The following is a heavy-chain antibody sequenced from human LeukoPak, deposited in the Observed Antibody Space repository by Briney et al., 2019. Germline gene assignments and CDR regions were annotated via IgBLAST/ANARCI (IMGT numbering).Heavy chain of an antibody. Sequence: GGSLRLSCTASGFPFSNYAMSWVRQAPGKGLGWDSCITRSGVTAYAHSVKGRFTIARDSSKSTLSLQMNSLRAEDTAIYFCAKSQGGSCGGAGCSFDSWGQGTLVTVSS. J-gene: IGHJ4*02. CDR1: GFPFSNYA. D-gene: IGHD2-15*01. CDR2: ITRSGVT. CDR3: AKSQGGSCGGAGCSFDS. V-gene: IGHV3-23*01.